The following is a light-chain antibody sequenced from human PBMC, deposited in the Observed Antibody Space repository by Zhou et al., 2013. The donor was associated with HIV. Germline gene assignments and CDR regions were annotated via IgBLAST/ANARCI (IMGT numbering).Light chain of an antibody. J-gene: IGKJ1*01. CDR2: AAS. Sequence: IQMSQSPSSLSASVGDRVTITCRASQGIGNDLGWYQQIPGKAPKLLIYAASSLQSGVPSRFSGSGSGTDFTLTISSLQPEDFATYYCQQSYSTPWTFGQGTKVEIK. V-gene: IGKV1-39*01. CDR3: QQSYSTPWT. CDR1: QGIGND.